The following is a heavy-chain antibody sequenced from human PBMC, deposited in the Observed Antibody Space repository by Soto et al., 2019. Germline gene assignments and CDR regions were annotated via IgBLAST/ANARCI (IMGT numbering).Heavy chain of an antibody. J-gene: IGHJ4*02. CDR2: ISSSSSAI. V-gene: IGHV3-48*01. Sequence: GGSLRLSCAASGFTFSSYSMNWVRQAPGKGLEWVSYISSSSSAIYYADSVKGRFTISRDNAENSLYLQMNSLRAEDTAVYYCARDYYDSSGYYALFDYWGQGTLVTVSS. D-gene: IGHD3-22*01. CDR3: ARDYYDSSGYYALFDY. CDR1: GFTFSSYS.